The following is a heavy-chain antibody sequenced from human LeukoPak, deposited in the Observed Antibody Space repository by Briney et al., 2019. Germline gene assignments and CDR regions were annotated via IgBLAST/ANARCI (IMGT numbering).Heavy chain of an antibody. Sequence: ASVKVSCKASGYTFTGYYMHWVRQAPGQGLEWMGWINPNSGGTNYAQKFQGRVTMTRDTSIITAYMELSRLGSDDTAVYYCAKGGRVATWWAVDYWGQGTLVTVSS. J-gene: IGHJ4*02. CDR2: INPNSGGT. D-gene: IGHD5-12*01. CDR1: GYTFTGYY. V-gene: IGHV1-2*02. CDR3: AKGGRVATWWAVDY.